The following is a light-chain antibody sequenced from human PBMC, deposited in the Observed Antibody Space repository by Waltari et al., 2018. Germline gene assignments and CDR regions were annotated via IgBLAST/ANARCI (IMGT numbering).Light chain of an antibody. CDR2: DAS. V-gene: IGKV3-11*01. Sequence: EIVLTQSPATLSLSPGERATLSCRASQSVSSYLAWYQQKTGQAPRPLIYDASNRATGIPARFSGSGSGTDFTLTISSLEPEDFAVYYCQQRSNWTFGQGTKVEIK. J-gene: IGKJ1*01. CDR3: QQRSNWT. CDR1: QSVSSY.